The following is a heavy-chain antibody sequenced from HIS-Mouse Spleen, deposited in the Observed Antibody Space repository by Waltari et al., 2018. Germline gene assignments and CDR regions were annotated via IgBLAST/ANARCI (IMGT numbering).Heavy chain of an antibody. Sequence: EVQLLESGGGLVQPGGSLRLSCAASGFTFSSYAMSWVRQAPGKGREWVSAIRGRGGSTYYADSVKGRFTISRDNSKNTLYLQMNSLRAEDTAVYYCAQNYYGSGSYYYWGQGTLVTVSS. CDR1: GFTFSSYA. V-gene: IGHV3-23*01. CDR3: AQNYYGSGSYYY. CDR2: IRGRGGST. J-gene: IGHJ4*02. D-gene: IGHD3-10*01.